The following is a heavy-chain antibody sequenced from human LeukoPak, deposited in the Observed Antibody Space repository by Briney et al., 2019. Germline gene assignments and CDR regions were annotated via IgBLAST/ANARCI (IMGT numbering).Heavy chain of an antibody. D-gene: IGHD1-26*01. CDR1: GFTFSSYA. J-gene: IGHJ4*02. V-gene: IGHV3-23*01. CDR3: VNQVGATFN. CDR2: IGGSSDST. Sequence: GGSLRLSCAASGFTFSSYAMSWVRQAPGKGLEWVSGIGGSSDSTYYADSVKGRFTISRDNSKNTLYLQMSSLRAEDTAVYYCVNQVGATFNWGQGTLVTVSS.